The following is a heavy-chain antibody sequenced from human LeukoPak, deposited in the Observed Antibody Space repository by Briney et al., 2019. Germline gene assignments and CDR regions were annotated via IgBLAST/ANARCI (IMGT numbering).Heavy chain of an antibody. V-gene: IGHV3-23*01. Sequence: GRSLRPSCAASGFTFSSYAMSWVRQAPRKGLEWVSAISGSGGSTYYADSVKGRFTISRGNSKNTQSLQMNSLIAEDTAVYYCLGYCSGGNCYSGGYWGQGTLVTVSS. CDR3: LGYCSGGNCYSGGY. J-gene: IGHJ4*02. CDR2: ISGSGGST. CDR1: GFTFSSYA. D-gene: IGHD2-15*01.